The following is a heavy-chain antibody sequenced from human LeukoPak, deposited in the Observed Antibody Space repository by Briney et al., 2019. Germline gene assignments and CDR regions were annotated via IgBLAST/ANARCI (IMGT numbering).Heavy chain of an antibody. CDR2: IYTSGST. V-gene: IGHV4-61*02. J-gene: IGHJ4*02. CDR1: GGSISSGSYY. D-gene: IGHD4-17*01. CDR3: ARDFGYDYGDYYFDY. Sequence: SETLSLTCTVSGGSISSGSYYWSWIRQPAGKGLEWIGRIYTSGSTNYNPSLKSRVTISVDTSKNQFSLKLSSVTAADTAVYYCARDFGYDYGDYYFDYWAREPWSPSPQ.